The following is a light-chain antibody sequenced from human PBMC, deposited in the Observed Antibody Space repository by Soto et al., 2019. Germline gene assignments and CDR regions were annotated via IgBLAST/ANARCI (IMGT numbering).Light chain of an antibody. Sequence: EVLMTQSPATLSVSPGERVTLSCRARQRVYSNLARYQQKPGQAPRLLIYGASTRATGLPARFSGSGSGTEFTLTISSLQSEDFAVYYCQQYNSWPLTFGGGTKVEIK. J-gene: IGKJ4*01. V-gene: IGKV3-15*01. CDR3: QQYNSWPLT. CDR1: QRVYSN. CDR2: GAS.